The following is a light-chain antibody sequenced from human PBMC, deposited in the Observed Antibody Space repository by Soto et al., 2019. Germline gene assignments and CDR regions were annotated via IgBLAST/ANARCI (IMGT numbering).Light chain of an antibody. CDR1: NFGSKS. CDR2: YDT. J-gene: IGLJ1*01. V-gene: IGLV3-21*04. CDR3: QVWDSSGDHPGV. Sequence: SYELTQPPSVSVAPGKTASITCGGNNFGSKSVHWYQQKPGQAPVLVIYYDTDRPSGIPERFSGSNSGNTATLTISRVEAGDEADYYCQVWDSSGDHPGVFGTGTKLTVL.